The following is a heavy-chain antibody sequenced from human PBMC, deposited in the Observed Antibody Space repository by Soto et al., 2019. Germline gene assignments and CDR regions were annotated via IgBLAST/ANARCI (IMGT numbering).Heavy chain of an antibody. J-gene: IGHJ5*02. D-gene: IGHD1-26*01. V-gene: IGHV1-69*02. CDR1: GGTFSSYT. CDR2: IIPILGIA. CDR3: ARHPVHSAGWFAP. Sequence: QVQLVQSGAEVKKPGSSVKVSCKASGGTFSSYTISWVRQAPGQGLEWMGRIIPILGIANYAQKFQGRVTXTXDXXTSTAYMELSSQRSEDTAVYYWARHPVHSAGWFAPWGQGTLVTVSS.